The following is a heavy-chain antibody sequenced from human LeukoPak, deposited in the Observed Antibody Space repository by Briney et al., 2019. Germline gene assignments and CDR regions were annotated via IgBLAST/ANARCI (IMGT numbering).Heavy chain of an antibody. CDR3: ARDRYCSGGSCWYYFDY. Sequence: ASVKVSCKASGYTFTSYGISWVRQAPGQGLEWMGWISAYNGNTNYAQKLQGRVTMTTDTSTSTAYMELRSLRSGDTAVYYCARDRYCSGGSCWYYFDYWGQGTLVTVSS. J-gene: IGHJ4*02. V-gene: IGHV1-18*01. CDR2: ISAYNGNT. D-gene: IGHD2-15*01. CDR1: GYTFTSYG.